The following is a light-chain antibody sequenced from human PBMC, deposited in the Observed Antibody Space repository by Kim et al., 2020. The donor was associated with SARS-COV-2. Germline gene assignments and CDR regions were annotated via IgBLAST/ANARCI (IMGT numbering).Light chain of an antibody. CDR2: EVS. J-gene: IGLJ1*01. V-gene: IGLV2-18*02. CDR1: SSDVGSYNR. Sequence: QSALTQPPSVSGSPGQSVTISCTGTSSDVGSYNRVSWYQQPPGTAPKLMIYEVSNLLSGVPDRFSGSKSGNTASLTISGLQAEDEADYYCSSYTSRCIYVFGTGTKVTVL. CDR3: SSYTSRCIYV.